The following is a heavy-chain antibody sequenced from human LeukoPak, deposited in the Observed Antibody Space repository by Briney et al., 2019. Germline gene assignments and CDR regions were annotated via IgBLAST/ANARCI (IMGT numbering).Heavy chain of an antibody. Sequence: ASVKVSCKVSGYTLTELSMHWVRQAPGQGLEWMGGFDPEDGETIYAQKFQGRVTMTEDTSTDTAYMELSSLRSEDTAVYYCATGAEFRGDNWFDPWGQGTLVTVSS. V-gene: IGHV1-24*01. D-gene: IGHD3-10*01. CDR3: ATGAEFRGDNWFDP. J-gene: IGHJ5*02. CDR1: GYTLTELS. CDR2: FDPEDGET.